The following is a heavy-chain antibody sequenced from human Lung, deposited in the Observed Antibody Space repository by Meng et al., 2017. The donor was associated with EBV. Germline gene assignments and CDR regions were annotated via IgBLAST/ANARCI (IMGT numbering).Heavy chain of an antibody. J-gene: IGHJ4*02. CDR3: ARGRRNEPLFDY. D-gene: IGHD1-14*01. V-gene: IGHV1-69*13. Sequence: QVQLVQSGAEVKKPGSSVKVACKTSGDSCSTQTFSWGRQAPGQGLEWMGGLIAVFDKTKAAPRFQDRVTFTADESTSTAYMELSSLTFDDTAVYFCARGRRNEPLFDYWGQGTLVTVSS. CDR1: GDSCSTQT. CDR2: LIAVFDKT.